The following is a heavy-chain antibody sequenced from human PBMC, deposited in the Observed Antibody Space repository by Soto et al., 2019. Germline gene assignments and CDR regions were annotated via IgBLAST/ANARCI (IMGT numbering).Heavy chain of an antibody. CDR1: GGSISSGDYY. CDR3: ARVSPGYYYYGMDV. CDR2: IYYSGST. Sequence: LSLTCTVSGGSISSGDYYWSWIRQPPGKGLEWIGYIYYSGSTYYNPSLKSRVTISVDTSKNQFSLKLSSVTAADTAVYYCARVSPGYYYYGMDVWGQGTTVTV. J-gene: IGHJ6*02. V-gene: IGHV4-30-4*01.